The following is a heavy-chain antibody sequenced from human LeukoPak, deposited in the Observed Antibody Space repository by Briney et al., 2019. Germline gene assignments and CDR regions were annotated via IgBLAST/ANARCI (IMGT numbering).Heavy chain of an antibody. V-gene: IGHV3-23*01. J-gene: IGHJ4*02. CDR2: ISGSGGST. CDR3: AKDRSRYSGYDPRSYYFDY. Sequence: PGGSLRLSCAASGFTFSIYAMSWVRQAPGKGLEWVSAISGSGGSTYYADSVKGRFTISRDNSKNTLYLQVNSLRTEDTAVYYYAKDRSRYSGYDPRSYYFDYWGQGTLVSVSS. D-gene: IGHD5-12*01. CDR1: GFTFSIYA.